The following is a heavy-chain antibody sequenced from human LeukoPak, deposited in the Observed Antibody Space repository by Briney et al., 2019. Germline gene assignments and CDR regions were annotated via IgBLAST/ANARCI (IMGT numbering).Heavy chain of an antibody. Sequence: QPGGSLRVSCAASGVTFSRVWICWVRPAPGKGRGWVSHIKGDGSETLSADSLKGPFTISRDNAKNTLYLQKNSLRAEDTPVYNCARVRMGDDFNPFDYWGQGTLVTVS. V-gene: IGHV3-74*01. J-gene: IGHJ4*02. CDR1: GVTFSRVW. D-gene: IGHD3-16*01. CDR3: ARVRMGDDFNPFDY. CDR2: IKGDGSET.